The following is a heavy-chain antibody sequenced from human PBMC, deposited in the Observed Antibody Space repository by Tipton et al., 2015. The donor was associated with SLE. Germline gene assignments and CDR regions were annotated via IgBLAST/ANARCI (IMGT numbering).Heavy chain of an antibody. J-gene: IGHJ4*02. CDR2: VFSSGIT. D-gene: IGHD6-19*01. Sequence: TLSLTCTVSSGSVSSGAYYWSWIRQHPGKGLEWIGYVFSSGITYYNPSLKSRVTMSVDRSKNQFSLRLTSVTAADTAVYYCATELFRGYTSGWGPDYWGQGTLVTVSS. V-gene: IGHV4-30-4*01. CDR3: ATELFRGYTSGWGPDY. CDR1: SGSVSSGAYY.